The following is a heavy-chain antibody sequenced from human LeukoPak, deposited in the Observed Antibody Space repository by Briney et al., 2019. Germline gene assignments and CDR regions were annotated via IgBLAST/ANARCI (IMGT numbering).Heavy chain of an antibody. Sequence: SVKVSCKASGGTFSSYAISWVRQAPGQGLEWMGGIIPVFGTAHYAQKFQGRVTITADKSTSTAYMELSSLRSEDTAVYYCARGLREYQLPQIVPLRTHYYYGMDVWGKGTTVTVSS. D-gene: IGHD2-2*01. J-gene: IGHJ6*04. CDR2: IIPVFGTA. CDR1: GGTFSSYA. CDR3: ARGLREYQLPQIVPLRTHYYYGMDV. V-gene: IGHV1-69*06.